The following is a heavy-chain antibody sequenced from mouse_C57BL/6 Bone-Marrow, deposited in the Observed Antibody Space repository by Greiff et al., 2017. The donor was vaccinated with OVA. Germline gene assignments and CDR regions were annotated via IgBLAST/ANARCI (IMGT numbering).Heavy chain of an antibody. J-gene: IGHJ3*01. CDR3: ARDDGYPFAY. Sequence: QVHVKQSGAELVKPGASVKISCKASGYAFSSYWMNWVKQRPGKGLEWIGQIYPGDGDTNYNGKFKGKATLTADKSSSTAYMQLSSLTSEDSAVYFCARDDGYPFAYWGQGTLVTVSA. CDR2: IYPGDGDT. CDR1: GYAFSSYW. V-gene: IGHV1-80*01. D-gene: IGHD2-3*01.